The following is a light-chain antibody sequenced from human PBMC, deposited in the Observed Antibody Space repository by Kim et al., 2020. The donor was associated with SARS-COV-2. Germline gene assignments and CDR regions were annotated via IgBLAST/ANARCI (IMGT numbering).Light chain of an antibody. J-gene: IGLJ3*02. V-gene: IGLV6-57*02. CDR1: GGSIATNY. CDR2: EDN. Sequence: NFMLTQAPSVSDSPGKTVIISCTGSGGSIATNYVQWYQQRPGSAPTTVIYEDNRRPSGVPDRFSGSIDSSSNSASLTISGLKNEDEADYFCQSYDNTNPPLNWVFGGGTQLTVL. CDR3: QSYDNTNPPLNWV.